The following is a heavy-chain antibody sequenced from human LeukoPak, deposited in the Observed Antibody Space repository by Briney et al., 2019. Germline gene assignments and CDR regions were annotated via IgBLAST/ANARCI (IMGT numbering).Heavy chain of an antibody. CDR1: GGSFSGYY. CDR3: ASGKGGYDYVWGSYRYYYYGMDV. D-gene: IGHD3-16*02. J-gene: IGHJ6*02. V-gene: IGHV4-34*01. CDR2: INHSGST. Sequence: SETLSLTCAVYGGSFSGYYWSWIRQPPGKGLEWIGGINHSGSTNYNPSLKSRVTISVDTSKNQFSLKLSSVTAADTAVYYCASGKGGYDYVWGSYRYYYYGMDVWGQGTTATVSS.